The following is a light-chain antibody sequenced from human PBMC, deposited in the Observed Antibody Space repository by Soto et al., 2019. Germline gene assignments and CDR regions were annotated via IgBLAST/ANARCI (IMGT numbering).Light chain of an antibody. CDR3: SSYTSSRTVI. CDR1: SSDVGGYNY. Sequence: QSALTQPASVSGSPGQSITISCTGTSSDVGGYNYVSWYQQHPGKAPKLMIYDVSNRPSGISNRFSGSRSGNTASLIISGLQAEDEAAYYCSSYTSSRTVIFGGGTKLTVL. V-gene: IGLV2-14*01. CDR2: DVS. J-gene: IGLJ2*01.